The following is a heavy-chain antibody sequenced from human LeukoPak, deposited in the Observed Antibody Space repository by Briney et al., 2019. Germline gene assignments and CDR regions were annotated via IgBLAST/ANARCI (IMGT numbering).Heavy chain of an antibody. CDR2: IRYDGSNK. J-gene: IGHJ6*04. V-gene: IGHV3-30*02. D-gene: IGHD3-10*01. CDR1: GFTFSSYG. Sequence: PGGSLRLSCAASGFTFSSYGMHWVRQAPGKGLKWVAFIRYDGSNKYYADSVKGRFTISRDNSKNTLYLQMNSLRAEDTAVYYCANSGDKYGSPSPMVRGVIISPLDVWGKGTTVTISS. CDR3: ANSGDKYGSPSPMVRGVIISPLDV.